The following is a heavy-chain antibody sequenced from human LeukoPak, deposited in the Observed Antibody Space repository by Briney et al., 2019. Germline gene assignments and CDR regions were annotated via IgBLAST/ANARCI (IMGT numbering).Heavy chain of an antibody. CDR3: ARPGLVVVVAATYLDY. CDR2: ISGSGGST. V-gene: IGHV3-23*01. Sequence: GGSLRLSCAASGFTFSSYAMSWVRQAPGKGLEWVSAISGSGGSTHYADSVKGRFTISRDNSKNTLYLQMNSLRAEDTAVYYCARPGLVVVVAATYLDYWGQGTLVTVSS. D-gene: IGHD2-15*01. CDR1: GFTFSSYA. J-gene: IGHJ4*02.